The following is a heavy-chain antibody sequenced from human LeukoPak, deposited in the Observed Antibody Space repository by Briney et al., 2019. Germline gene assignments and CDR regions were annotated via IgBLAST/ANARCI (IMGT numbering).Heavy chain of an antibody. Sequence: SETLSLTCTVSGGSISSSSHYWGWIRQPPGKGLEWIGSIYYSGSTNYNPSLKSRVTISVDTSKNQFSLKLSSVTAADTAVYYCARAYLGDAFDIWGQGTMVTVSS. CDR3: ARAYLGDAFDI. J-gene: IGHJ3*02. CDR2: IYYSGST. D-gene: IGHD2-2*02. CDR1: GGSISSSSHY. V-gene: IGHV4-39*07.